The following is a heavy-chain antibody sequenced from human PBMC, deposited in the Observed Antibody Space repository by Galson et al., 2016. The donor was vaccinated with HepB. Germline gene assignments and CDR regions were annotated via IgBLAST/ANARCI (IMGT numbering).Heavy chain of an antibody. CDR1: GGSVSRYY. Sequence: SETLSLTCIVSGGSVSRYYWGWIRQPAGKGLKWIGRVSTTETTNYNPSLKSRVTLSVDTPKNQFSLNLRSVTDADTAVYFCARDGTDGMDAWGQGTTVTVAS. J-gene: IGHJ6*02. D-gene: IGHD1-26*01. CDR2: VSTTETT. V-gene: IGHV4-4*07. CDR3: ARDGTDGMDA.